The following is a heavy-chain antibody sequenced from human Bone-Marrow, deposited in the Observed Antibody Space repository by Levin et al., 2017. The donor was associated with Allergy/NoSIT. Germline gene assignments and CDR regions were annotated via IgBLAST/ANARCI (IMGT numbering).Heavy chain of an antibody. J-gene: IGHJ4*02. CDR2: ISASGGST. D-gene: IGHD2-8*01. CDR3: AKDHCTNGVCYFDY. V-gene: IGHV3-23*01. CDR1: GFTFSNYA. Sequence: ASVKVSCAASGFTFSNYAMSWVRQAPGKGLEWVSAISASGGSTYYADSVKGRFTISRDNSKNTLYLQMNSLRAEDTAIYYCAKDHCTNGVCYFDYWGQGALVTVSS.